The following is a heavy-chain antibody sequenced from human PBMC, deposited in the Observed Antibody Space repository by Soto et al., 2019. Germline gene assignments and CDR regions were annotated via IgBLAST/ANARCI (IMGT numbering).Heavy chain of an antibody. CDR3: ASEIDATTATSLDY. J-gene: IGHJ4*02. CDR1: GYTFSGSV. V-gene: IGHV1-3*01. D-gene: IGHD4-17*01. CDR2: INADNGNT. Sequence: QVQLVQSGAEVKKPGASVKVSCKASGYTFSGSVMHGVSQAPEQGLEWMGWINADNGNTKYSQKFQGRVTMTWDTSASTAYMELSSLRSEDTAIYYCASEIDATTATSLDYWGQGTLVTVSS.